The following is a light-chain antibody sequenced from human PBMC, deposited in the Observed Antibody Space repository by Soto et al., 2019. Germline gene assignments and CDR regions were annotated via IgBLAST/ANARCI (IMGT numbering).Light chain of an antibody. CDR1: SSDVGSYNL. J-gene: IGLJ1*01. V-gene: IGLV2-23*01. CDR2: EAS. CDR3: CSYAGSSPCV. Sequence: QSALTQPASVSGSPGQSITISCTGTSSDVGSYNLVSWYQHHPGKVPKIMIYEASKRPSGAPNRFSGSKSGNTASLTISGLQAEDEADYHCCSYAGSSPCVFGPGTKLTVL.